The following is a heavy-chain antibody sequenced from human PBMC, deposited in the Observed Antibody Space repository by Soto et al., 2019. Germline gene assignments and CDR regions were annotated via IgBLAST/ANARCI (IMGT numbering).Heavy chain of an antibody. Sequence: PGGSLRLSCAASGFTFSSYWMHWVRQAPGKGLVWVSRINSDGSSTSYADSVKGRFTISRDNAKNTLYLQMNSLRAEDTAVYYCARESGYCSSNSCYPGWGQGTTVTVSS. CDR3: ARESGYCSSNSCYPG. CDR1: GFTFSSYW. V-gene: IGHV3-74*01. CDR2: INSDGSST. J-gene: IGHJ6*02. D-gene: IGHD2-2*03.